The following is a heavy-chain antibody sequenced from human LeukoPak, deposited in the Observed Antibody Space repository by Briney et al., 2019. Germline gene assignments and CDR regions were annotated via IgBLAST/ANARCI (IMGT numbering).Heavy chain of an antibody. CDR1: GFTFSSYA. D-gene: IGHD3/OR15-3a*01. CDR3: ARQTGPGLFILP. CDR2: INHSGST. J-gene: IGHJ4*02. V-gene: IGHV4-34*01. Sequence: GSLRLSYAASGFTFSSYAMSWIRQPPGKGLEWIGEINHSGSTNYNPSLKSRVTISVDTSKNQFSLKLSSVTAADTAVYYCARQTGPGLFILPGGQGTLVTVSS.